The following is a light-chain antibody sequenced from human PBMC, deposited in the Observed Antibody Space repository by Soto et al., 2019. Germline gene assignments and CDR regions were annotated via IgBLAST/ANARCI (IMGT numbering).Light chain of an antibody. CDR3: CSYGGGSTFSWV. J-gene: IGLJ3*02. CDR2: EGN. CDR1: NSDVGSYEL. Sequence: QSALTQPASVSGSPGQSITISCTETNSDVGSYELVSWYQQYPGKAPKLIIYEGNKRPSGVSNRFSGSKAGKAASLTISGLQAEDEADYYCCSYGGGSTFSWVFGGGTQLTVL. V-gene: IGLV2-23*03.